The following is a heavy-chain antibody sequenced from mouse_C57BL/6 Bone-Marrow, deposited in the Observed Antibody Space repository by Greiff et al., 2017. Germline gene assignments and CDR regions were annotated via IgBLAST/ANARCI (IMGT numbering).Heavy chain of an antibody. Sequence: VKLQQSGAELVRPGASVKLSCTASGFNIKDDYMHWVKQRPGQGLEWIGMIHPNSGSTNYNEKFKSKATLTVDKSSSTAYMQLSSLTSEDSAVYYCARGPYYYGPFDYWGQGTTLTVSS. J-gene: IGHJ2*01. CDR2: IHPNSGST. V-gene: IGHV1-64*01. CDR1: GFNIKDDY. D-gene: IGHD1-1*01. CDR3: ARGPYYYGPFDY.